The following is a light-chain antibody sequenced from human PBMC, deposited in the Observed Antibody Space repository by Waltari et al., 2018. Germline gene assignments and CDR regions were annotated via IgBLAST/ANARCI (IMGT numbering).Light chain of an antibody. CDR2: AAS. J-gene: IGKJ3*01. V-gene: IGKV1-39*01. CDR3: QQSYSTPLT. CDR1: QSISSY. Sequence: DIQMTQSPSSLSASVGDRVTITCRASQSISSYLHLYQQKPGKAPKLLIYAASSLQSGVPSRCSGSGSGTDFTLTISSLQPEDFATYYCQQSYSTPLTFGPGTKVDIK.